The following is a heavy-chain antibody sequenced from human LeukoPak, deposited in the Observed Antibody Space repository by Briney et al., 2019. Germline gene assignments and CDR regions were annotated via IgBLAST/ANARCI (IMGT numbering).Heavy chain of an antibody. D-gene: IGHD6-13*01. Sequence: PSETLSLTCAVSGASINDFYWTWIRQPPGKGLEWIGYVYYSGSTNYNPSLKSRVTISVDTSKNQFSLKLSSVTAADTAVYYCAREGGLAAAGTLDYWGQGTLVTVSS. V-gene: IGHV4-59*01. CDR3: AREGGLAAAGTLDY. J-gene: IGHJ4*02. CDR2: VYYSGST. CDR1: GASINDFY.